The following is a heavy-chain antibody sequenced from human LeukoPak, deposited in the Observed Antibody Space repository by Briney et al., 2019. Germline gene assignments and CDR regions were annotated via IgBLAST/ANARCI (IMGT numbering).Heavy chain of an antibody. J-gene: IGHJ4*02. D-gene: IGHD2-15*01. V-gene: IGHV3-7*03. CDR3: ARRLIAAFDY. Sequence: GGSLRPSCAASGFTFRRYWMSWVRQAPGNGLEWVANIKQDGSEKYYVDSVKGRFTISRDNAKNSLYLQMNSLRAEDTAVYYCARRLIAAFDYWGQGTLVTVSS. CDR1: GFTFRRYW. CDR2: IKQDGSEK.